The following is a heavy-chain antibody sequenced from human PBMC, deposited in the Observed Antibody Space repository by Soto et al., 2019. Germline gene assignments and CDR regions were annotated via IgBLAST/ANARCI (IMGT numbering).Heavy chain of an antibody. CDR1: GYTFTSYY. V-gene: IGHV1-46*01. CDR2: INPSGGST. D-gene: IGHD6-13*01. J-gene: IGHJ4*02. CDR3: ARESNSSSQVPPGY. Sequence: GASVKVCKASGYTFTSYYMHWVRQAPGQGLEWMGIINPSGGSTSYAQKFQGRVTMTRDTSTSTVYMELSSLRSEDTAVYYCARESNSSSQVPPGYWGQGTLVTVSS.